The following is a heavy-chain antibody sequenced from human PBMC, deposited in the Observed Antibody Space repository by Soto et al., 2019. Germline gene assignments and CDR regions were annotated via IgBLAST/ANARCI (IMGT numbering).Heavy chain of an antibody. V-gene: IGHV3-23*01. D-gene: IGHD4-17*01. Sequence: EVQLLESGGGLVQPGGSLRLSCAASGFTFSSYAMTWVRQAPGKGLEWVSAISGSGTNRYYADSVKGRFTISRDNSKNPLYLQMNSLRAEDTAVYYCAKDRVDYGDYRGLDYLGQGTLVTVSS. CDR1: GFTFSSYA. CDR3: AKDRVDYGDYRGLDY. CDR2: ISGSGTNR. J-gene: IGHJ4*02.